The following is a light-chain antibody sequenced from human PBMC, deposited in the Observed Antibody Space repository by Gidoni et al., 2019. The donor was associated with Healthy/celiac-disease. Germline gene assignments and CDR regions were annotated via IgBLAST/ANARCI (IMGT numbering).Light chain of an antibody. CDR1: QSISSY. J-gene: IGKJ3*01. Sequence: DIQMTQSPSSLSASVGDRVTITCRASQSISSYLNWYQQKPGKAPKLLIYAASSLQRGVPSRFSGSGSGTDFTLTISSLQPEDFATYYCQQSYSTPRVTFXPXTKVDIK. CDR2: AAS. CDR3: QQSYSTPRVT. V-gene: IGKV1-39*01.